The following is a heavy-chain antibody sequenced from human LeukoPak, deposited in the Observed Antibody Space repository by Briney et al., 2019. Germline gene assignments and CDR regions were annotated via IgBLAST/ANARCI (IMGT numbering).Heavy chain of an antibody. V-gene: IGHV4-59*11. J-gene: IGHJ3*02. CDR2: IYYSGST. Sequence: SETLSLTCTVSGGPISSHYWSWIRQPPGKGLEWIGYIYYSGSTNYNPSLKSRVTMSVDTSKNQFSLKLSSVTAADTAVYYCARGGSSDAFDIWGQGTMVTVSS. CDR3: ARGGSSDAFDI. D-gene: IGHD1-26*01. CDR1: GGPISSHY.